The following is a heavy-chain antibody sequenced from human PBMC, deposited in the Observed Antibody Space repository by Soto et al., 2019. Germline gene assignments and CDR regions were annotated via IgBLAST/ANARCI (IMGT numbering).Heavy chain of an antibody. J-gene: IGHJ3*02. Sequence: ASVKVSCKVSGYTLTELSMHWVRQAPGKGLEWMGGFDPEDGETIYAQKFQGRVTMTEETSTDTAYMELSSLRSEDTAVYYCATVSSGTRFLSAFDIWGQGTMVTVSS. CDR3: ATVSSGTRFLSAFDI. CDR1: GYTLTELS. CDR2: FDPEDGET. V-gene: IGHV1-24*01. D-gene: IGHD6-6*01.